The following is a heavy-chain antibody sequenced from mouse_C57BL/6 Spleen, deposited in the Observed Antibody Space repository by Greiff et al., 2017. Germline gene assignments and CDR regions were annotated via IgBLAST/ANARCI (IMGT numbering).Heavy chain of an antibody. CDR3: ARARWVDSTGYVVDY. V-gene: IGHV1-69*01. CDR2: IDPSDSYP. J-gene: IGHJ2*01. D-gene: IGHD3-2*02. CDR1: GYTFTSYW. Sequence: QVQLQQPGAELVMPGASVKLSCKASGYTFTSYWMHWVKQRPGQGLEWIGEIDPSDSYPNYNQKFKGKSTLTVDKSSSTAYMQLSSLPSEDSAVYNCARARWVDSTGYVVDYWGQGTTVTVSS.